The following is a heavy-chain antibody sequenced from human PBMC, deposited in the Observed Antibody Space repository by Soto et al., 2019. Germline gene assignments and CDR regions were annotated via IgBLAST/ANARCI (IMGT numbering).Heavy chain of an antibody. CDR2: ISTYNENM. J-gene: IGHJ4*02. CDR1: GSTFTSNG. V-gene: IGHV1-18*04. D-gene: IGHD5-18*01. CDR3: PYAGGYSSCHYSFDL. Sequence: ASVKVSCKEAGSTFTSNGSGGGRQAPGQGLEWMGWISTYNENMDTAPQLQGRLTMTTDTSTTTAYMELTSLKFDATAPYYCPYAGGYSSCHYSFDLWGQGTPVTVSS.